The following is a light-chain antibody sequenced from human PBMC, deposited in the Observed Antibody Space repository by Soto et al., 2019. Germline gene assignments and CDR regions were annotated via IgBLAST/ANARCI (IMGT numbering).Light chain of an antibody. V-gene: IGLV2-11*01. J-gene: IGLJ1*01. CDR2: SVN. CDR1: SSDVGAYNF. Sequence: QSALTQPRSVSGSPGQSVTVSCTGTSSDVGAYNFVSWYQQHPGKAPKLVSYSVNERPSGVPARFSGSKSGNTASLTISGLQAADAAAYYCCSYGCEATPSVFGTGTTVTL. CDR3: CSYGCEATPSV.